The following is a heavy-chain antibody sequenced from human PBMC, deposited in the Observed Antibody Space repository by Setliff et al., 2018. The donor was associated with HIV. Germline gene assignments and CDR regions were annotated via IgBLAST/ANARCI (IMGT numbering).Heavy chain of an antibody. Sequence: PSETLSLTCTVSGGSMSPYYWSWIRQPPGKGLEWIGYIFSSGSTNYNPSLKSRVTISVDTSKNQFSLRLSSVTAADTAMYYCARHVGISIGGTRGDFDCWGQGTRVTVSS. CDR3: ARHVGISIGGTRGDFDC. J-gene: IGHJ4*02. D-gene: IGHD6-13*01. V-gene: IGHV4-4*09. CDR2: IFSSGST. CDR1: GGSMSPYY.